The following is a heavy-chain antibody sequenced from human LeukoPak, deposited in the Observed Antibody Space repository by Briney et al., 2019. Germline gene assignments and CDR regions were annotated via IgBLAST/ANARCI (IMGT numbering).Heavy chain of an antibody. J-gene: IGHJ4*02. CDR1: GITLSNYG. D-gene: IGHD3-10*01. Sequence: GGSLGLSCAVSGITLSNYGMSWVRQAPGKGLEWVAGLSDSGGSTNYADSVKGRFTISRDSPKNTLYLQMNSLRAEDTAVYFCAKRGVVIRVFLVGFHKEAYYFESWGQGALVTVSS. CDR2: LSDSGGST. CDR3: AKRGVVIRVFLVGFHKEAYYFES. V-gene: IGHV3-23*01.